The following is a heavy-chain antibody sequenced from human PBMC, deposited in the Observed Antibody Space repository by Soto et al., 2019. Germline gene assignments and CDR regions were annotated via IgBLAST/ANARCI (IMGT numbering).Heavy chain of an antibody. J-gene: IGHJ3*02. CDR3: ARRVSNAFEI. CDR2: INPSDSEP. Sequence: GESLKISCEGFGYVFSSHHIVWVRQLPGKGLEWMGVINPSDSEPKYSPAFQGQVTKSLDKSISTAYLQWSSLKPSDTGMYFCARRVSNAFEIWGQGTLVTVSS. V-gene: IGHV5-51*01. D-gene: IGHD3-3*02. CDR1: GYVFSSHH.